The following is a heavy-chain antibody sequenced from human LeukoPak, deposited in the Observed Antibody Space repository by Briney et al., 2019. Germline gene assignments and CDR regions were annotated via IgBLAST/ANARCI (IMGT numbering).Heavy chain of an antibody. CDR1: GFSLSTSGMC. V-gene: IGHV2-70*11. CDR3: ARMNDVYSYGLDY. Sequence: ESGPTLVNPTQTLTLTCTLSGFSLSTSGMCLSWIRQPPGKALEWLARIDWDDEKYYSTSLKTRLTISTDTSKKQVVLTMTNMDPVDTATYYCARMNDVYSYGLDYWGQGTLVTVSS. J-gene: IGHJ4*02. CDR2: IDWDDEK. D-gene: IGHD5-18*01.